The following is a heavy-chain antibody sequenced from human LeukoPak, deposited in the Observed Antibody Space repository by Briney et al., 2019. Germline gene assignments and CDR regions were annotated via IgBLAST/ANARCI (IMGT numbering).Heavy chain of an antibody. CDR2: IYYTGST. CDR3: ARQYYESSGDVDY. D-gene: IGHD3-22*01. Sequence: PSETLSLTCAVSCGFSCCSNYYWGWIRQPPEKGLEWIGTIYYTGSTFYNPSLKSRVTISVDTPKNQFSLKLTSVTAADTAVYYWARQYYESSGDVDYWGQGYLVTVSS. V-gene: IGHV4-39*01. J-gene: IGHJ4*02. CDR1: CGFSCCSNYY.